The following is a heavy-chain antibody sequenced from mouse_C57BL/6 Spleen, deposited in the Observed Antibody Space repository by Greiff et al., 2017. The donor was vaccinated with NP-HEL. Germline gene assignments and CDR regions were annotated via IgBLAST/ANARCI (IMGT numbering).Heavy chain of an antibody. CDR3: AKNYLTTVVPYFDV. V-gene: IGHV2-5*01. CDR2: IWRGGST. CDR1: GFSLTSYG. Sequence: VQLQQSGPGLVQPSQSLSITCTVSGFSLTSYGVHWVRQSPGKGLEWLGVIWRGGSTDYNAAFMSRLSITKDNSKSQVFFKMNSLQADDTAIYYCAKNYLTTVVPYFDVWGTGTTVTVSS. J-gene: IGHJ1*03. D-gene: IGHD1-1*01.